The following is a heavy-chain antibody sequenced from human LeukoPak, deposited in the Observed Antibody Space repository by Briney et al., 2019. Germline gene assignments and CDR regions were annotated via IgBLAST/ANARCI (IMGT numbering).Heavy chain of an antibody. CDR3: ARGRYSSTFDY. CDR2: ISSSSGTI. D-gene: IGHD5-12*01. J-gene: IGHJ4*02. V-gene: IGHV3-48*01. Sequence: PGGSLRLSCAASGFTFSTYSMNWVRQAPGKGLEWVSYISSSSGTIHYADSVKGLFPISRDNAKNSLYLQMNSLRAEDTAVYYCARGRYSSTFDYWGQGTLVTVSS. CDR1: GFTFSTYS.